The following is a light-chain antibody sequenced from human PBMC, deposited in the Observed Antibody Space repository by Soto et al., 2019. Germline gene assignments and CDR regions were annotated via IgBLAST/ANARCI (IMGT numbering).Light chain of an antibody. CDR1: SSDVGGYNY. CDR3: RSYTNRNPVV. J-gene: IGLJ3*02. V-gene: IGLV2-14*03. CDR2: DVT. Sequence: QSVLTQPASVSGSPGQSITIFCTGTSSDVGGYNYVSWYQQRPGKPPKLMIYDVTNRPSGVSNRFSGSKSGSTASLTISGLQAEDEGDYYCRSYTNRNPVVFGGGTKLTVL.